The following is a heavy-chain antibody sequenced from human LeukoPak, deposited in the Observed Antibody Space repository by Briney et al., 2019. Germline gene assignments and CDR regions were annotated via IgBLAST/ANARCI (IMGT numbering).Heavy chain of an antibody. CDR1: GGSISSYY. CDR2: IYYSGST. CDR3: ARAEGINWFDP. D-gene: IGHD6-13*01. J-gene: IGHJ5*02. Sequence: SETLSLTCTVSGGSISSYYWSWIRQPPGKGLEWIGYIYYSGSTNYNPSLKSRVTISVDTSKNQFSLKLSSVTAADTAVYYCARAEGINWFDPWGQGTLVTVSS. V-gene: IGHV4-59*01.